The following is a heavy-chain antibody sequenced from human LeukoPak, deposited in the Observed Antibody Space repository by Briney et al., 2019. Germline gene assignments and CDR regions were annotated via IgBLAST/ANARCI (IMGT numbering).Heavy chain of an antibody. CDR2: IKQDGSEK. CDR3: AREVWAPFDS. CDR1: GFSLSNDW. J-gene: IGHJ4*02. D-gene: IGHD7-27*01. Sequence: GGSLRLSCAASGFSLSNDWMNWGRQAPGKGLEWVANIKQDGSEKNYVDSVKGRFSISRDNAKNSLILQMNSLRDEDTAVYYCAREVWAPFDSWGQGTLVSVSS. V-gene: IGHV3-7*01.